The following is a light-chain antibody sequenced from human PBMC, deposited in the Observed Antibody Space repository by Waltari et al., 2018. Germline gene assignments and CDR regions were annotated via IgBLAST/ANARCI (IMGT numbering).Light chain of an antibody. CDR1: ILAKHKTY. CDR3: FAAADNYQGV. V-gene: IGLV3-27*01. J-gene: IGLJ3*02. Sequence: SYELTQPSSVSVSPGQTARITCSGDILAKHKTYARWFQQKPGQAPVLVIFKDSERPSGIPERLSGSSSGTTVTLTISGAQAEDEADYYCFAAADNYQGVFGGGTKLTVL. CDR2: KDS.